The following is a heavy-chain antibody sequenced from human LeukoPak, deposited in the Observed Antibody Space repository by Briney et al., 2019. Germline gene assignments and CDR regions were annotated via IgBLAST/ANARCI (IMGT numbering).Heavy chain of an antibody. Sequence: ASMKVSCKASGCTFTCYYMHWVRQAPGQGLEWMGWIYPNNGGTSYAQKFQGRVTMTRDTSITTAYMELPTLTSDDTAVYYCARGSSSLAPNFDYWGQGTLVTVSS. CDR3: ARGSSSLAPNFDY. J-gene: IGHJ4*02. CDR2: IYPNNGGT. D-gene: IGHD6-13*01. V-gene: IGHV1-2*02. CDR1: GCTFTCYY.